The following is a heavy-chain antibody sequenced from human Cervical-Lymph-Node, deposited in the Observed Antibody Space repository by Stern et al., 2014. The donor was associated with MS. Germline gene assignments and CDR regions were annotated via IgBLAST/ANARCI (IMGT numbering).Heavy chain of an antibody. D-gene: IGHD3-10*01. CDR2: VNPNSGGT. CDR3: AKDRTLASGIYYSDLLDY. V-gene: IGHV1-2*06. Sequence: DQLVESGAEMKKPGASVKISCKASGYTFSAYYLHWVRQIPGEGLEWMGRVNPNSGGTNHAQEFQGRVIMSRDTSINTTHLEVTGLTSDDTAVYYCAKDRTLASGIYYSDLLDYWGQGTLVTVSS. J-gene: IGHJ4*02. CDR1: GYTFSAYY.